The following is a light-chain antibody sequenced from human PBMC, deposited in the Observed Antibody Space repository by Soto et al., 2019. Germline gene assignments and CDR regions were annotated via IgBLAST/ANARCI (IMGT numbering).Light chain of an antibody. CDR2: DSS. CDR3: QQRNSYPVT. J-gene: IGKJ5*01. Sequence: IQLTQFPSSLSASIGDRVTITCRASQGIRNYLARYQQKPGKAPILLIYDSSTLLSGVPSRFGGSGSGTDFTLTISSLQPEDYATYYCQQRNSYPVTFGQGTRLEIK. V-gene: IGKV1-9*01. CDR1: QGIRNY.